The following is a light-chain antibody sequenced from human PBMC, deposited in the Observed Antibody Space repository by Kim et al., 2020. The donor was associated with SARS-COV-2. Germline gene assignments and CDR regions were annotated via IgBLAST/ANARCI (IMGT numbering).Light chain of an antibody. CDR3: NSRDSNDNVV. J-gene: IGLJ2*01. CDR2: GKN. Sequence: SSELPQDPAVSVALGQTVRITCQGDSLRSYYATWYQQKPGQAPILVIYGKNNRPSGIPDRFSGSSSGNTASLTITGTQAGDEADYYCNSRDSNDNVVFGGGTQLNV. CDR1: SLRSYY. V-gene: IGLV3-19*01.